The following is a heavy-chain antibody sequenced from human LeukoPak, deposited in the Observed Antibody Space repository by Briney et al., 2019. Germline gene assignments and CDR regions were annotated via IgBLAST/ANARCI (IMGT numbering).Heavy chain of an antibody. D-gene: IGHD6-6*01. J-gene: IGHJ4*02. CDR1: GGSISSYY. Sequence: SETLSLTCTVCGGSISSYYWSWIRHPPGIGQEWIGYIYYSGSTNYNPYLKSPVTISIDTSKNQFSLKLSSVTAADTAVYYCAGEYRRSSSFAYWGQGTLVTVSS. CDR2: IYYSGST. V-gene: IGHV4-59*08. CDR3: AGEYRRSSSFAY.